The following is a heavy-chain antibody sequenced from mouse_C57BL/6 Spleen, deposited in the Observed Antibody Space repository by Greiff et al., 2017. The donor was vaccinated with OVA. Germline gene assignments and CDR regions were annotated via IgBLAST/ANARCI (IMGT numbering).Heavy chain of an antibody. V-gene: IGHV1-50*01. J-gene: IGHJ3*01. CDR1: GYTFTSYW. CDR2: IDPSDSYT. Sequence: QVQLQQPGAELVKPGASVKLSCKASGYTFTSYWMQWVKQRPGQGLEWIGEIDPSDSYTNYNQKFKGKATLTVDTSSSTAYMQLSSLTSEDSAVYYCARVTPWVAYWGQGTLVTVSA. D-gene: IGHD2-1*01. CDR3: ARVTPWVAY.